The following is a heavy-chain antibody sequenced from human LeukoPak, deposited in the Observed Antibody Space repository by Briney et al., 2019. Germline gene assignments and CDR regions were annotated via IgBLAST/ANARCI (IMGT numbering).Heavy chain of an antibody. Sequence: GGSLRLSCAASGFTFSSYAMSWVREAPGKGLEWVSAISGSGGSTYYADSVKGRFTISRDNSKNTLYLQMNSLRAEDTAVYYCAKSVRYQLLYFDYWGQGTLVTVSS. D-gene: IGHD2-2*01. CDR2: ISGSGGST. V-gene: IGHV3-23*01. CDR1: GFTFSSYA. J-gene: IGHJ4*02. CDR3: AKSVRYQLLYFDY.